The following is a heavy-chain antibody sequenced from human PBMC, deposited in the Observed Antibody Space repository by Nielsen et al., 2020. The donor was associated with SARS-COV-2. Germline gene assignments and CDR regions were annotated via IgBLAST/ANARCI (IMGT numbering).Heavy chain of an antibody. Sequence: GSLRLSCAVYGGSFSSYYWSWIRQPPGKGLEWIGYIYYSGSTNYNPSLKSRVTISVDTSKNQFSLKLSSVTAADTAVYYCARGIAVADHNWFDPWGQGTLVTVSS. CDR3: ARGIAVADHNWFDP. V-gene: IGHV4-59*12. CDR2: IYYSGST. D-gene: IGHD6-19*01. CDR1: GGSFSSYY. J-gene: IGHJ5*02.